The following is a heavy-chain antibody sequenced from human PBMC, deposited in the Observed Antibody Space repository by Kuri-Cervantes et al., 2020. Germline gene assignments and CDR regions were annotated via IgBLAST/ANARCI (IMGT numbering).Heavy chain of an antibody. V-gene: IGHV3-72*01. Sequence: GESLKISCAASGFTFSDHYMDWVRQAPGKGLEWVGRIRNKPNSYITEYAASVKGRFTISRDDSKNSLYLQMNSLKTEDTAVYYCGRQGLGYYFDYWGQGTLVTVSS. CDR1: GFTFSDHY. CDR3: GRQGLGYYFDY. D-gene: IGHD3/OR15-3a*01. J-gene: IGHJ4*02. CDR2: IRNKPNSYIT.